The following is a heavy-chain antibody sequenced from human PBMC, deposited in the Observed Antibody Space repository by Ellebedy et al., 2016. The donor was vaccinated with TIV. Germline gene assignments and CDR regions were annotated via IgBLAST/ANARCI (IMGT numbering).Heavy chain of an antibody. CDR2: IYYSGST. D-gene: IGHD4-17*01. V-gene: IGHV4-39*01. Sequence: MPSETLSLTCTVSGGSISSSSYYWGWIRQPPGKGLEWIGSIYYSGSTYYNPSLKSRVTISVDTSKNQFSLKLSSVTAADTAVYYCARHVSPWAYGSNWFDPWGQGTLVTVSS. J-gene: IGHJ5*02. CDR3: ARHVSPWAYGSNWFDP. CDR1: GGSISSSSYY.